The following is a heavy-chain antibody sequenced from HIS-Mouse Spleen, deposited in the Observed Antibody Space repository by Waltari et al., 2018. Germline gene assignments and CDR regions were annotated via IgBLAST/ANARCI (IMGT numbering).Heavy chain of an antibody. D-gene: IGHD4-17*01. J-gene: IGHJ4*02. Sequence: QVQLQQWGAGLLKPSETLSLTCAVHGGSFSGYYWSWLRHPPGKGLEWIGEINHSGSTNYNPSLKSRVTISVDTSKNQFSLKLSSVTAADTAVYYCARGRSPATVTIGYYFDYWGQGTLVTVSS. CDR3: ARGRSPATVTIGYYFDY. CDR1: GGSFSGYY. V-gene: IGHV4-34*01. CDR2: INHSGST.